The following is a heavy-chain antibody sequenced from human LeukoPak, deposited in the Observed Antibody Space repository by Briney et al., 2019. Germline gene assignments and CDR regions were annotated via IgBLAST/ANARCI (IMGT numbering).Heavy chain of an antibody. Sequence: PGGSLRLSCAASGFTFSSYGMCWVRQAPGKGLEWVSSISDDGRSTYYADSVKGRFTISKDNSKNTMYLQMNNLRAEDTAIYYCAKRVPYTSSSVYFDYWGQGTLVTISS. V-gene: IGHV3-23*01. CDR3: AKRVPYTSSSVYFDY. J-gene: IGHJ4*02. CDR1: GFTFSSYG. CDR2: ISDDGRST. D-gene: IGHD6-6*01.